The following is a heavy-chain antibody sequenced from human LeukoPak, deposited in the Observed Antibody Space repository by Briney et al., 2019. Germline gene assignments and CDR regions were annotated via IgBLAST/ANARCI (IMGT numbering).Heavy chain of an antibody. CDR1: GGSISSYY. Sequence: SETLSLTCTVSGGSISSYYWSWIRQPPGKGLEWIGYIYYSGSTNYNPSLESRVTISVDTSKDQFSLKLSSVTAADTAVYYCARGVYYDSSGYSKGAFDIWGQGTMVTVSS. D-gene: IGHD3-22*01. CDR2: IYYSGST. J-gene: IGHJ3*02. CDR3: ARGVYYDSSGYSKGAFDI. V-gene: IGHV4-59*01.